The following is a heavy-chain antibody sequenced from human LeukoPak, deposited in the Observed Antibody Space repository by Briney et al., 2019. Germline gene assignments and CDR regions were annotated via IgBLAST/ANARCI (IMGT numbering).Heavy chain of an antibody. J-gene: IGHJ4*02. Sequence: GGSLRLSCAAYGFTFKTYGMHWVRQAPGKGLEWVAVIIFDGSNKYYADSVKGRFIISRDNYRNTLYLQMNGLRPEDTAVYFCARAAGGSTYGYGYWGQGTLVTVSS. V-gene: IGHV3-30*03. CDR3: ARAAGGSTYGYGY. D-gene: IGHD5-18*01. CDR1: GFTFKTYG. CDR2: IIFDGSNK.